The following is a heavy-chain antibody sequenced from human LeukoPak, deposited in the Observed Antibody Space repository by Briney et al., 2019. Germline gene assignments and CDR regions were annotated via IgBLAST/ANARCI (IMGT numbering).Heavy chain of an antibody. D-gene: IGHD5-12*01. CDR1: GGSISSGGYY. Sequence: SETLSLTCTVFGGSISSGGYYWSWIRQHPGKGLEWIGYIYYSGSTYYNPSLKSRVTISVDTSKNQFSLKLSSVTAADTAVYYCARIEMATICLDYWGQGTLVTVSS. CDR2: IYYSGST. J-gene: IGHJ4*02. CDR3: ARIEMATICLDY. V-gene: IGHV4-31*03.